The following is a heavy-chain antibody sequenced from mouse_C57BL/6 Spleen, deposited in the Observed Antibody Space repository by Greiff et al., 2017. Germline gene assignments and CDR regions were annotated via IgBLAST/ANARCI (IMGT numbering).Heavy chain of an antibody. CDR2: IPPNSGST. J-gene: IGHJ3*01. CDR3: AREQLRCLFAY. D-gene: IGHD3-2*02. Sequence: QVQLQQPGAELVKPGASVKLSCKASGYTFTSYWMHCVKPRPGQGLEWIGMIPPNSGSTNYNAKFKSKATLTVDKSSSTAYMQLSSLTSDDAAVYYCAREQLRCLFAYWGQGTLVTGSA. V-gene: IGHV1-64*01. CDR1: GYTFTSYW.